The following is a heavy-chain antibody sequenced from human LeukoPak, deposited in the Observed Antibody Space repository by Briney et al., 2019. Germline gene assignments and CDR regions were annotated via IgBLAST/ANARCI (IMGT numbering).Heavy chain of an antibody. CDR3: ANRPSSGWYSYFESYYGMDV. D-gene: IGHD6-19*01. J-gene: IGHJ6*02. Sequence: GRSLRLSCAASGFTFSSYGMHWVRQAPGKGLEWVAVISYDGSNKYYADSVKGRFTISRDNSKNTLYLQMNSLRAEDTAVYYCANRPSSGWYSYFESYYGMDVWGQGTTVTVSS. CDR1: GFTFSSYG. CDR2: ISYDGSNK. V-gene: IGHV3-30*18.